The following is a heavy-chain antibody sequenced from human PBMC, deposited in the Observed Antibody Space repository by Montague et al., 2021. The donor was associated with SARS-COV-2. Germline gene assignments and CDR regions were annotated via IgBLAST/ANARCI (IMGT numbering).Heavy chain of an antibody. D-gene: IGHD4-17*01. Sequence: SLRLSCAASGFSFSSCAMSWVRQAPGEGLAWVSRISGSGSTTDYADSVKGRFTISRDNSKNTLYLHLNSLRAEDTAVFYCVKSGVPTVRHRLDSWGQGTLLTVSS. V-gene: IGHV3-23*01. J-gene: IGHJ4*02. CDR1: GFSFSSCA. CDR3: VKSGVPTVRHRLDS. CDR2: ISGSGSTT.